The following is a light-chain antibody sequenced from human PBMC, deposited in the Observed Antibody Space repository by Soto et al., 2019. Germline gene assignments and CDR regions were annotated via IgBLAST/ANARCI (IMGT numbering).Light chain of an antibody. Sequence: DIVMTQSPDSLAVSLGERATINCKSSQSVLYSSNNNNYLAWCQQKPGQPPKLLIYWASTRESGVPARFSGSGSWTDFTLTISSLQAEDVAVYYCQQYYCNTLTFGQGTKVEIK. CDR3: QQYYCNTLT. J-gene: IGKJ1*01. V-gene: IGKV4-1*01. CDR1: QSVLYSSNNNNY. CDR2: WAS.